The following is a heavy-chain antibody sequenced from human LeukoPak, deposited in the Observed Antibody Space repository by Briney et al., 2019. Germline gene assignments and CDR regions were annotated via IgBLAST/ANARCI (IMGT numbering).Heavy chain of an antibody. D-gene: IGHD1-26*01. Sequence: SVKVSCKASGFTFTSSTIQWVRQARGQRLEWIGWIVVGSGNTNYAQKFQERVIITRDMSTTTVYMELSSLRSEDTAVYYCAREGSGTYAFVFDFWGQGTMVTVSS. CDR3: AREGSGTYAFVFDF. V-gene: IGHV1-58*02. CDR1: GFTFTSST. J-gene: IGHJ3*01. CDR2: IVVGSGNT.